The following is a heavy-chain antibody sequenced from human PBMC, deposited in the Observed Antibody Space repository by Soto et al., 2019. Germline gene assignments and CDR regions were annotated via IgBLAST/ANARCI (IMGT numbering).Heavy chain of an antibody. CDR1: GFIFSEST. CDR3: VKQEHSSDGVALDY. V-gene: IGHV3-64D*06. J-gene: IGHJ4*02. Sequence: GGSLRLSCSASGFIFSESTIYWVRQVPGKGLEAISAVSTSGRSTYYADSVKDRFTISRDNSKNTLFLQMGSLRPEDTAIYYCVKQEHSSDGVALDYWGQGTQVTVSS. D-gene: IGHD2-15*01. CDR2: VSTSGRST.